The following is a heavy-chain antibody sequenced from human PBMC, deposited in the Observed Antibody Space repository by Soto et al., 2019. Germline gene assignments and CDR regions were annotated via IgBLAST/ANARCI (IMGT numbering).Heavy chain of an antibody. CDR2: INPNSGGT. J-gene: IGHJ4*02. CDR1: GYTFTGYY. V-gene: IGHV1-2*02. Sequence: ASVKVSCKASGYTFTGYYMHWVRQAPGQGLEWMGWINPNSGGTNYAQKFQGRVTMTRDTSISTAYMELSRLRSDDTAVHYCARENDSSGYDNYELLDWGQGTLVTVSS. D-gene: IGHD3-22*01. CDR3: ARENDSSGYDNYELLD.